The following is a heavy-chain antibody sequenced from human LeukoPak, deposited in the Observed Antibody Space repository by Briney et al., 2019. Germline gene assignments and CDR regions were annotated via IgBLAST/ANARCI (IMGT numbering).Heavy chain of an antibody. CDR3: AKDLVSYYDSSGYYLFDY. CDR1: GFTFSSYA. CDR2: ISASGGST. Sequence: GGSLRLSCAASGFTFSSYAMSWVRQAPGKGLEWVSAISASGGSTYYADSVKGRFTISRDNSKNTLYLQMNSLRAEDTAVYYCAKDLVSYYDSSGYYLFDYWGQGTLVTVSS. J-gene: IGHJ4*02. D-gene: IGHD3-22*01. V-gene: IGHV3-23*01.